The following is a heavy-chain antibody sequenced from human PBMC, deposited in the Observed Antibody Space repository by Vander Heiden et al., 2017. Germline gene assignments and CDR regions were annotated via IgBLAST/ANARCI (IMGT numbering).Heavy chain of an antibody. D-gene: IGHD3-16*01. Sequence: EVQLVESGGGLVKPGGSLRLSCAASGFTFSSYSMNWVRQAPGKGLEWVSSSSSSSSYIYYADSVKGRFTISRDNAKNSLYLQMNSLRAEDTAVYYCARVSRNYVWGSYQPPHAFDIWGQGTMVTVSS. CDR1: GFTFSSYS. CDR3: ARVSRNYVWGSYQPPHAFDI. V-gene: IGHV3-21*01. J-gene: IGHJ3*02. CDR2: SSSSSSYI.